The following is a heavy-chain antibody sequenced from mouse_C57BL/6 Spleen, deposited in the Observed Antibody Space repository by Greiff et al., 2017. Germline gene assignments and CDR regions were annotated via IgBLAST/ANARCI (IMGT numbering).Heavy chain of an antibody. Sequence: EVKVEESGGGLVKPGGSLKLSCAASGFTFSSYTMSWVRQTPEKRLEWVATISGGGGNTYYPDSVKGRFTISRDNAKNTLYLQMSSLRSEDTALYYCASSRDYFDYWGQGTTLTVSS. CDR2: ISGGGGNT. CDR3: ASSRDYFDY. V-gene: IGHV5-9*01. CDR1: GFTFSSYT. J-gene: IGHJ2*01.